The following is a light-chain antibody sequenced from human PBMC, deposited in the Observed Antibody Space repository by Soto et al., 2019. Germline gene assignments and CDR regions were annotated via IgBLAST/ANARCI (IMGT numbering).Light chain of an antibody. CDR1: SSNIGSNY. CDR3: AAWDDSLSAVV. V-gene: IGLV1-47*01. J-gene: IGLJ2*01. Sequence: QAVVTQPPSASGTPGQRDTISCSGSSSNIGSNYVYWYQQLPGSAPKLLIYRNDQRPSGVPDRFSASKSGTAASLAISGLRSEDEADYHCAAWDDSLSAVVFGGGTKVTVL. CDR2: RND.